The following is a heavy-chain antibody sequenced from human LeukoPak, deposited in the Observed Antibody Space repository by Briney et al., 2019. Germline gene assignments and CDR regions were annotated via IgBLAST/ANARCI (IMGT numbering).Heavy chain of an antibody. CDR3: AKDNRRHYTSGPNPDSLH. CDR1: GFIFNNYA. J-gene: IGHJ4*02. CDR2: ISWNSGSI. D-gene: IGHD6-19*01. Sequence: GGSLRLSCAGSGFIFNNYAMHWVRQPPGKGLEWVSGISWNSGSIDYADSVKGRFTISRDNAKNSLYLQMNSLRVEDTAFHYCAKDNRRHYTSGPNPDSLHWGQGALVAVSS. V-gene: IGHV3-9*01.